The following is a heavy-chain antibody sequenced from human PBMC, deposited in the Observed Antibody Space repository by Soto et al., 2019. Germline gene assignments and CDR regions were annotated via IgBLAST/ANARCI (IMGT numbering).Heavy chain of an antibody. D-gene: IGHD1-20*01. CDR2: INPNSGGT. CDR1: GYTFTGYY. Sequence: QVQLVQSGAEVKKPGASVKVSCKASGYTFTGYYMHWVRQAPGQGLEWMGWINPNSGGTNYAQKFQGRVTMTRDTSISTAYMELRRLRSDDTAGYYCARDSHNRPDVYYGMDVWGQGTTVTVSS. V-gene: IGHV1-2*02. CDR3: ARDSHNRPDVYYGMDV. J-gene: IGHJ6*02.